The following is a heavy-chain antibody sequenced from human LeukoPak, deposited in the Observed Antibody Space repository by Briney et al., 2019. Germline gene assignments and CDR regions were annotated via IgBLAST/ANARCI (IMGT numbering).Heavy chain of an antibody. D-gene: IGHD2-2*01. J-gene: IGHJ4*02. CDR2: ISHDGDNE. CDR1: GFIFSGFA. CDR3: ARGPFGSCSSPSCYFFDY. V-gene: IGHV3-30*04. Sequence: GRSLRLSCAASGFIFSGFAMHCVRQTPGKGLQWVAGISHDGDNEYYPDSVMGRFTISRDNSKNTLYLQMNSLRGDDTAVYYCARGPFGSCSSPSCYFFDYWGQGSLVTVSS.